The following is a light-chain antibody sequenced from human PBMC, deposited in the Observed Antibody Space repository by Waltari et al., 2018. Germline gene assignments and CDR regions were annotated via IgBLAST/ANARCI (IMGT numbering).Light chain of an antibody. J-gene: IGKJ1*01. CDR1: QSLLLSDGKTH. Sequence: EIVMTQTPLSLSVTPGQPASISCESGQSLLLSDGKTHLFWHLQKPGQSPQLLMFEVSRRVSGVPDRFSGSGSGTTFTLKISRVEAEDVAVYYCQQYYRSRTFGQGTKVEIK. CDR2: EVS. CDR3: QQYYRSRT. V-gene: IGKV2-29*02.